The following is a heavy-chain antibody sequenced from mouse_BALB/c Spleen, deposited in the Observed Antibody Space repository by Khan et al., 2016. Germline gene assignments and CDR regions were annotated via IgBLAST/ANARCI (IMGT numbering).Heavy chain of an antibody. CDR3: ARAYDYGYARDY. Sequence: EVELVESGGGLVQPGGSLRLSCATSGFTFTDYYMSWVRQPPGKALEWLGFIRNKANGYTTEYSASVKGRFTISRDNSQSILYLQMNTLRAEDSATYYCARAYDYGYARDYWGQGTSVTVSS. CDR1: GFTFTDYY. V-gene: IGHV7-3*02. J-gene: IGHJ4*01. D-gene: IGHD2-4*01. CDR2: IRNKANGYTT.